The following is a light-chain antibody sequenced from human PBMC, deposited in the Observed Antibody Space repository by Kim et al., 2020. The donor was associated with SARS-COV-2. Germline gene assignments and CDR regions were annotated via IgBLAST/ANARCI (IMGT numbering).Light chain of an antibody. J-gene: IGLJ2*01. V-gene: IGLV1-40*01. CDR3: QSYDSSLSGVI. CDR1: SSNIGADYG. Sequence: RVIISCTGSSSNIGADYGVHWYQQLPGTAPKLLIYSNTNRPSGVPDRFSGSKSGTSASLAITGLQAEDEADYYCQSYDSSLSGVIFGGGTQLTVL. CDR2: SNT.